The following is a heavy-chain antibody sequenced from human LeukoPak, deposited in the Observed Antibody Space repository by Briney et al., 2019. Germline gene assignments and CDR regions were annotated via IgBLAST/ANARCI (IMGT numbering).Heavy chain of an antibody. CDR3: ARDRSATDY. CDR2: ISSSGSTI. V-gene: IGHV3-48*03. Sequence: GGSLRLSCAASGFTFSSYEMNWVRQAPGQGLEWVSYISSSGSTIYYADSVQGRFTISRDNAKNSLYLQMNSLRAEDTAVYYCARDRSATDYWGQGTLVTVSS. CDR1: GFTFSSYE. J-gene: IGHJ4*02.